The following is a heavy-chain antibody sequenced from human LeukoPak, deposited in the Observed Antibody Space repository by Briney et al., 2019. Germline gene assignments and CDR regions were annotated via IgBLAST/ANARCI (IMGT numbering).Heavy chain of an antibody. J-gene: IGHJ4*02. D-gene: IGHD1/OR15-1a*01. CDR1: GFIFNDYG. CDR2: IQYNGDNK. V-gene: IGHV3-30*02. Sequence: GGSLRLSCAASGFIFNDYGMHWVRQAPGKGLEWVAFIQYNGDNKYYVDSVKGRFTISRDNSKNTLHLQMNSLKPEDTAVYYCAKEGTASKPSDLDYWGQGTLVTVSS. CDR3: AKEGTASKPSDLDY.